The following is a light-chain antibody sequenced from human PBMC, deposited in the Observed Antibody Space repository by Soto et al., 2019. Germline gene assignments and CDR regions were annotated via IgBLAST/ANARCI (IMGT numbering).Light chain of an antibody. Sequence: EIVLTQSPGTLSLSPGERATLSCRASQSVSSNYLAWYQQKPGQAPRLLIYGASSRATGVPDRFSGSGSGTDFTLTISKLEPEDFGLYYCQQYGSSPPLTFGGGTKVEIK. CDR1: QSVSSNY. CDR3: QQYGSSPPLT. V-gene: IGKV3-20*01. J-gene: IGKJ4*01. CDR2: GAS.